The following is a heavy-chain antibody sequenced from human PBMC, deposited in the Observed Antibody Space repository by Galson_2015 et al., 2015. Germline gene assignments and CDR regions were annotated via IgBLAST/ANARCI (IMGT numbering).Heavy chain of an antibody. CDR1: GFTFSSHG. D-gene: IGHD3-16*01. Sequence: SLRLSCAASGFTFSSHGMHWVRQAPGKGLEWVAVIWYDGSIKYYSDSVKGRFTISRDNSRSTLYLQMNSLRAEDTAVYYCARDRAPTARGSCGFEYWGQGTLVTVSS. V-gene: IGHV3-33*01. CDR3: ARDRAPTARGSCGFEY. J-gene: IGHJ4*02. CDR2: IWYDGSIK.